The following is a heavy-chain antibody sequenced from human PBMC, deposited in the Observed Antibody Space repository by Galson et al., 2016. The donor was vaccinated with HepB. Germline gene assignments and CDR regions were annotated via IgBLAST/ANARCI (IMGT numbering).Heavy chain of an antibody. CDR1: GFTFSDYY. Sequence: SLRLSCAASGFTFSDYYLSWIRQAPGKGLEWVSHISASGTATYNADSVRGRFTISRDNAKNSLYLQMDGLRAEDTAVYFCARAGYCSPTSCRFYCYGVDVWGQGTTVTVSS. V-gene: IGHV3-11*01. D-gene: IGHD2-2*01. CDR3: ARAGYCSPTSCRFYCYGVDV. J-gene: IGHJ6*02. CDR2: ISASGTAT.